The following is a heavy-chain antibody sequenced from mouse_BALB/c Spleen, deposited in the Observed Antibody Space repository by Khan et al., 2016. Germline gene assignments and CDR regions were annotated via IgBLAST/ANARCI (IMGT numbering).Heavy chain of an antibody. CDR1: GFTFSSYA. V-gene: IGHV5-9-4*01. D-gene: IGHD2-3*01. CDR3: ARDGGYFSQYFDV. Sequence: EVELMESGGGLVKPGGSLKLSCAASGFTFSSYAMSWVRQSPEKRLEWVAEISSGGSYTYYPDTVTGRFTISRDNAKNTLYLEMSSLRSEDTAMYYYARDGGYFSQYFDVWGAGTTVTVSS. J-gene: IGHJ1*01. CDR2: ISSGGSYT.